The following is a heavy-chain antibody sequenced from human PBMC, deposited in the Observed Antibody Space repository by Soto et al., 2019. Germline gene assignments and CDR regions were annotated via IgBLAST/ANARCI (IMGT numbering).Heavy chain of an antibody. CDR1: GFTFSSYP. CDR3: AKWPAVSPHPLDF. CDR2: ISGSGDLT. J-gene: IGHJ4*02. Sequence: EVQLLESGGGLVQPGGSLRLSCAASGFTFSSYPMSWVRQAPGKGLEWVSAISGSGDLTFYADSVKGRVTISRDNSKNTLYLQVNTLRSEDAAVYYCAKWPAVSPHPLDFWGQGTLVTVSS. V-gene: IGHV3-23*01. D-gene: IGHD4-4*01.